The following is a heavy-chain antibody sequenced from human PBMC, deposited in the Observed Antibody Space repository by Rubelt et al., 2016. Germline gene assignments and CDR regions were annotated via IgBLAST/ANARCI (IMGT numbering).Heavy chain of an antibody. CDR3: ATVGSQRSYSS. V-gene: IGHV1-24*01. J-gene: IGHJ4*02. Sequence: QVQLVQSGAEVKKHGVSVKVSCKVSGYTLTELSMHWVRQAPGKGLEWMGGFDPEDGETIEAQKVQGRATINEDTSTDTDYMELSSLGSEDTAVYYCATVGSQRSYSSWGQGTLVTVSS. CDR2: FDPEDGET. D-gene: IGHD1-26*01. CDR1: GYTLTELS.